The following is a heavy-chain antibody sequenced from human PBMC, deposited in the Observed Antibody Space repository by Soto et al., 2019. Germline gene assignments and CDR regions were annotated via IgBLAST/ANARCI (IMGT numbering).Heavy chain of an antibody. D-gene: IGHD5-12*01. J-gene: IGHJ6*03. Sequence: QVQLVQSGAEVKEPGASVTVSCRASGDRFTDYYMHWVRQAPGQGLEWMGWINPNSGVKKYAQKFQGWVTMTRDTSIRTVYMQLSRLGFDDTAIYYCARESGGATATLDYYYFYMDVWGTGTTVTVSS. CDR1: GDRFTDYY. V-gene: IGHV1-2*04. CDR3: ARESGGATATLDYYYFYMDV. CDR2: INPNSGVK.